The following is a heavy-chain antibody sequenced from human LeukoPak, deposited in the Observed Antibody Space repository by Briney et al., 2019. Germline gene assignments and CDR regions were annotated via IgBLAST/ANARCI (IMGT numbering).Heavy chain of an antibody. CDR2: ISGSGGST. CDR3: ARDGLERHGGNFDY. Sequence: PGGSLRLSCAASGFTFSSYAMSWVRQAPGKGLEWVSAISGSGGSTYYADSVKGRFTISRDNAKNSLYLQMNSLRAEDTAVYYCARDGLERHGGNFDYWGQGTLVTVSS. V-gene: IGHV3-23*01. CDR1: GFTFSSYA. D-gene: IGHD1-1*01. J-gene: IGHJ4*02.